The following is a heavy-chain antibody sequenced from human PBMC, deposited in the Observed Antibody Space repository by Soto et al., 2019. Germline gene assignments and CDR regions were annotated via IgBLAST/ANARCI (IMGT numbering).Heavy chain of an antibody. D-gene: IGHD4-17*01. J-gene: IGHJ4*02. V-gene: IGHV1-69*01. Sequence: VQLMQSGAEVKKPGSSVKVSCKASGGTFSSHSINWVRQAPGQGLEWMGGVISLFGTANYAHNFKGRGTITADQSTRTAYMELNSLRSDDTAVYYCAREVGYGDFSAALLDWGQGTLVTVSS. CDR3: AREVGYGDFSAALLD. CDR2: VISLFGTA. CDR1: GGTFSSHS.